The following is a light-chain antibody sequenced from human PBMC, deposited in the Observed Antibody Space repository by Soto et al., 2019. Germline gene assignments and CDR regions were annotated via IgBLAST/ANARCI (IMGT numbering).Light chain of an antibody. CDR2: GTS. V-gene: IGKV3-15*01. CDR3: QQYNNWPRT. Sequence: EIVLTHSPGTLSFSPGEIATLSFRASQSVNSNLAWYQQKAGQAPRLLIYGTSTRATGIPARFSGSGSGTDFTLTISSLQFEDFAVYYCQQYNNWPRTFGQGTKVDIK. J-gene: IGKJ1*01. CDR1: QSVNSN.